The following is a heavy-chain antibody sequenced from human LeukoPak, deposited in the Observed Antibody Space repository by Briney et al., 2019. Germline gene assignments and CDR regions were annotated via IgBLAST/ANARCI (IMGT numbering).Heavy chain of an antibody. Sequence: GGSLRLSCAASGFTFNRNAISWVRQAPGKGLEWVSTIGGSGDKTVYADSVKRRFTISRDNSKNMVHLQMNSLTAEDTALYYCVRRGDASSGWGDHDFWGQGALVTVSS. V-gene: IGHV3-23*01. CDR3: VRRGDASSGWGDHDF. D-gene: IGHD6-19*01. J-gene: IGHJ4*02. CDR1: GFTFNRNA. CDR2: IGGSGDKT.